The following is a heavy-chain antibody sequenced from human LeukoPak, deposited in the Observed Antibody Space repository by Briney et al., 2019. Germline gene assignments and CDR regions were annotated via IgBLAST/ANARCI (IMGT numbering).Heavy chain of an antibody. CDR3: ARGPASGSYFFDF. CDR2: LSGGAGRT. Sequence: PGGSLRLSCAASGFTFNNYAMNWVRQAPGKGLEWVSALSGGAGRTYYADSVKGRFTISRDNSKNTLCLQMNSLSAEDTAIYYCARGPASGSYFFDFWGQGTLVAVSS. D-gene: IGHD1-26*01. V-gene: IGHV3-23*01. J-gene: IGHJ4*02. CDR1: GFTFNNYA.